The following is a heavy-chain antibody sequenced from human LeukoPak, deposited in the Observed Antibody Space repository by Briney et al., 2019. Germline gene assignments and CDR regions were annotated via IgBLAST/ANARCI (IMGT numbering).Heavy chain of an antibody. J-gene: IGHJ4*02. CDR3: AKDCSGGSCYSFDY. CDR2: ISGSGGST. V-gene: IGHV3-23*01. Sequence: PGGSLRLSCAASGFTFSSYAMGWVRQAPGKGLKWVSAISGSGGSTYYADSVKGRFTISRDNSENTLYLQMNSLRAEDTAVYYCAKDCSGGSCYSFDYWGQGTLVTVSS. D-gene: IGHD2-15*01. CDR1: GFTFSSYA.